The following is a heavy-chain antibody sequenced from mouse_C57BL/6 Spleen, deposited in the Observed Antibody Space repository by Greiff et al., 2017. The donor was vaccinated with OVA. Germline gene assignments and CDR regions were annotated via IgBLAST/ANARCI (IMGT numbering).Heavy chain of an antibody. J-gene: IGHJ2*01. CDR1: GYTFTDYY. CDR2: IFPGSGST. CDR3: ASTSYYDSSPYLDY. Sequence: QVQLQQSGPELVKPGASVKISCKASGYTFTDYYINWVKQRPGQGLEWIGWIFPGSGSTYYNEKFKGKATLTVDKSSSTAYMLLSSLTSEDSAVYFCASTSYYDSSPYLDYWGQGTTLTVSS. D-gene: IGHD1-1*01. V-gene: IGHV1-75*01.